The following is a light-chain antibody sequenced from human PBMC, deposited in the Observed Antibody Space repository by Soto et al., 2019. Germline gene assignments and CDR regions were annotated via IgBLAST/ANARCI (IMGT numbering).Light chain of an antibody. CDR2: SFD. J-gene: IGLJ3*02. V-gene: IGLV1-44*01. Sequence: QAVVSQPPSASGTPGQRVTISCSGSSSNIGSNSVNWYQQLPGAAPTLLIYSFDQRPSGVPDRFSGSKSGTSASLAISGLQSQDEADYYCGSWDDSLDGWVFGGGTKLTVL. CDR3: GSWDDSLDGWV. CDR1: SSNIGSNS.